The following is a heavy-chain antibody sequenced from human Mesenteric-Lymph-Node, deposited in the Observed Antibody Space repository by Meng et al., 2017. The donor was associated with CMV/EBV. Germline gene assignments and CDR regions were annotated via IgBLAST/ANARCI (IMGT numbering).Heavy chain of an antibody. Sequence: GESLKISCAASGFIFSSYWMSWVRQAPGKGLEWVANIKQDGSEKYYVDSVKGRFTISRDNAKNSLYLQMNSLRAEDTAVYYCARVPVFGVVITYYYYGMDVWGQGTTVTVSS. CDR3: ARVPVFGVVITYYYYGMDV. V-gene: IGHV3-7*01. CDR1: GFIFSSYW. J-gene: IGHJ6*02. CDR2: IKQDGSEK. D-gene: IGHD3-3*01.